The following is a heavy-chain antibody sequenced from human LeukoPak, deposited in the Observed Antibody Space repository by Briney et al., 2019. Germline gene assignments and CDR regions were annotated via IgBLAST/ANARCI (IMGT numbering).Heavy chain of an antibody. CDR2: ISGTGGST. J-gene: IGHJ3*02. CDR3: AKARGYCSSTSCYIGVLDAFDI. D-gene: IGHD2-2*02. V-gene: IGHV3-23*01. Sequence: PGGSLRLSCAASGFTFSNYAMSWVRQAPGKGLEWVSSISGTGGSTYYADSVKGRFTISRDNSKNTLYLQMNSLRAEDTAVYYCAKARGYCSSTSCYIGVLDAFDIWGQGTMVTVSS. CDR1: GFTFSNYA.